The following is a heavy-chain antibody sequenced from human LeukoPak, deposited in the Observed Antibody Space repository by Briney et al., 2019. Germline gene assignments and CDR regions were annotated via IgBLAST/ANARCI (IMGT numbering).Heavy chain of an antibody. CDR3: ARDFWGSFDI. V-gene: IGHV3-53*01. J-gene: IGHJ3*02. D-gene: IGHD7-27*01. Sequence: GGSLRLSCAASGFTVSNNFMNWVRQAPGKGLEWVSLIYSGGSTYYADSVKGRFTFSRDNAQNSLFLQMNSLRAEDTAVYYCARDFWGSFDIWGQGTMVTISS. CDR2: IYSGGST. CDR1: GFTVSNNF.